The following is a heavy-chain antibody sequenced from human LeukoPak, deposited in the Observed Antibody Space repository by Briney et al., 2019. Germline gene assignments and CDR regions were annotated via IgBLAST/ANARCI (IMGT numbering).Heavy chain of an antibody. Sequence: GGSLRLSCAASGFTFSSYAMHWVRQAPGKGLEWVAVISYDGSNKYYADSVKGRFTISRDNSKNTLYLQMNSLRAEDTAVYYCAKGSLVATIQGPIDYWGQGTLVTVSS. CDR1: GFTFSSYA. J-gene: IGHJ4*02. CDR2: ISYDGSNK. D-gene: IGHD5-12*01. V-gene: IGHV3-30*01. CDR3: AKGSLVATIQGPIDY.